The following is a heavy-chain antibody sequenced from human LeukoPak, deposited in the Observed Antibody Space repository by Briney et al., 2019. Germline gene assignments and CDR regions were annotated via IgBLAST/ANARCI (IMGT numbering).Heavy chain of an antibody. D-gene: IGHD5-12*01. J-gene: IGHJ4*02. CDR2: ITSNGNNK. Sequence: PGGSLRLSCAASGFTFRSYTMNWVRQAPGKGLEWVSSITSNGNNKYCTDSVKGRFTISRDNANNSLHLQMSSLRAEDTAVYYCATLDTVAASYWGQGTLITVSS. CDR1: GFTFRSYT. CDR3: ATLDTVAASY. V-gene: IGHV3-21*06.